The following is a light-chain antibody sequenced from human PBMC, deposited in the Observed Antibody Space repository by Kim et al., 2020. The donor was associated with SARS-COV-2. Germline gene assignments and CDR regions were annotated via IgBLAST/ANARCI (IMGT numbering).Light chain of an antibody. J-gene: IGLJ3*02. CDR1: SSNIGINY. CDR2: RNS. Sequence: GPRVTISCSGSSSNIGINYVYWYQQLPGTAPKLLIYRNSQRPSGVPDRFSGSKSGTSASLAISGLRSEDEADYYCAAWDDSLSESLFGGGTQLTVL. CDR3: AAWDDSLSESL. V-gene: IGLV1-47*01.